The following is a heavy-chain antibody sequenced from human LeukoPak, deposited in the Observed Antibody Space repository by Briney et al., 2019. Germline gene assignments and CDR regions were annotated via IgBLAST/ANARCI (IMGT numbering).Heavy chain of an antibody. CDR2: ISWNSGSI. CDR3: ARDRAGYFYAMDV. Sequence: SLRLSCAASGFTFDDFAMHWVRPAPGKGLEWVSGISWNSGSIGYADSVKGRFTISRDNAKNSLYLQMNSLRTEDTALYYCARDRAGYFYAMDVWGQGTSVTVSS. J-gene: IGHJ6*02. CDR1: GFTFDDFA. D-gene: IGHD6-13*01. V-gene: IGHV3-9*01.